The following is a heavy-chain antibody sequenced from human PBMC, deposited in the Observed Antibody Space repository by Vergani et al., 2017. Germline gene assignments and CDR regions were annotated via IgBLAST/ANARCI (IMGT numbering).Heavy chain of an antibody. CDR1: GFTFSSYS. D-gene: IGHD4-17*01. CDR2: ISSSSSYI. V-gene: IGHV3-21*04. CDR3: AKGEYGDSAYYFDY. Sequence: EVQLVESGGGLVKPGGSLRLSCAASGFTFSSYSMNWVRQAPGKGLEWVSSISSSSSYIYYADSVKGRFTISRDNAKNTLYLQMNSLRAEDTAVYYCAKGEYGDSAYYFDYWGQGTLVTVSS. J-gene: IGHJ4*02.